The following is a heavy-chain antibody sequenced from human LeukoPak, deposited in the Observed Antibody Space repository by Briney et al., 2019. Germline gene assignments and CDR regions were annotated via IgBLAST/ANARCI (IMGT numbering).Heavy chain of an antibody. CDR2: INSDGSST. CDR3: AKGKNTGSYLSHVDY. V-gene: IGHV3-74*01. J-gene: IGHJ4*02. CDR1: GFTFSSYW. D-gene: IGHD3-10*01. Sequence: GGPLRLSCAASGFTFSSYWMHWVRQAPGKGLVWVSRINSDGSSTSYADSVKGRFTISRDNAKNTLYLQMNSLRTEDTALYYCAKGKNTGSYLSHVDYWGQGTLVTVSS.